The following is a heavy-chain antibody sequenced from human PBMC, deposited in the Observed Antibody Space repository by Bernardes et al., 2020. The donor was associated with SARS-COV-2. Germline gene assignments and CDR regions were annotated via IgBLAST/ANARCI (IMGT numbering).Heavy chain of an antibody. CDR3: VRSAGMDV. CDR2: IKRDGSET. CDR1: GFDFSDYW. J-gene: IGHJ6*02. Sequence: GGSLRLSCAGSGFDFSDYWMTWVRQAPGKGLEWVANIKRDGSETYYVDSVKGRFTISRHNAKNLVFLQMNSLRAEDTAVFYCVRSAGMDVWGQGTMVTVSS. V-gene: IGHV3-7*03.